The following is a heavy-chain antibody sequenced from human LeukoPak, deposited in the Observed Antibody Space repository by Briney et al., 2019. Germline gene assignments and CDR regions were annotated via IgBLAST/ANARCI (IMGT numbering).Heavy chain of an antibody. D-gene: IGHD6-13*01. J-gene: IGHJ3*02. V-gene: IGHV1-18*01. CDR3: ALLGPEDSSWYGGAFDI. CDR1: GSTFTSYG. CDR2: STAYNGNT. Sequence: ASVKLSCKASGSTFTSYGISRVRQAHAQGLEWMGWSTAYNGNTNYAQKLQGRVTMTTDTSTSTAYMELRSLRSDGTAVYYCALLGPEDSSWYGGAFDIWGQGTMVTVSS.